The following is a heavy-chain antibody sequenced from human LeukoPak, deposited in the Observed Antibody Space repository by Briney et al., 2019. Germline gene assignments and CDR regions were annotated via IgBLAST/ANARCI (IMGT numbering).Heavy chain of an antibody. J-gene: IGHJ4*02. D-gene: IGHD3/OR15-3a*01. CDR3: ARDADWASDH. CDR2: MKQDGSEQ. CDR1: GFTFSTYW. Sequence: GGSLRLSCAASGFTFSTYWMMWVRQAPGKGLEWVANMKQDGSEQYYGDSVRGRFTISRDNAKNSLYLQMNSLRAADTAVYYCARDADWASDHWGQGTLVTVSS. V-gene: IGHV3-7*01.